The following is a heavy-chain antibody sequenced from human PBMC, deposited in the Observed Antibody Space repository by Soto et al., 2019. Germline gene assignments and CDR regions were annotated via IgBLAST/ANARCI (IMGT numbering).Heavy chain of an antibody. V-gene: IGHV4-31*03. J-gene: IGHJ3*01. CDR2: IYYSGSA. D-gene: IGHD6-19*01. CDR1: GGSISSGGYY. CDR3: ARDTPKGRRGSAIDL. Sequence: QVQLQESGPGLVKPSQTLSLTCTVSGGSISSGGYYWNWIRQHPGKGLEWIGYIYYSGSAYYNPSLKSRVTISLDTSKNQCSLKMNSVTAADTPVYHCARDTPKGRRGSAIDLWGPGTTVTVSP.